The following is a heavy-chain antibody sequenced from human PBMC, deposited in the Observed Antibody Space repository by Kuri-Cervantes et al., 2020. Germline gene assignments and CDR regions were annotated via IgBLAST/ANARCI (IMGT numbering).Heavy chain of an antibody. V-gene: IGHV3-9*01. J-gene: IGHJ4*02. CDR1: GFTFDDYA. Sequence: GGSLRLSCAASGFTFDDYAMHWVRQAPGKGLEWDSGISWNSGSIGYADSVKGRFTISRDNAKNSLYLQMNSLRAEDTALYYCAKDISWGLTSDGLYNGFDYWGQGTLVTVSS. CDR2: ISWNSGSI. D-gene: IGHD3-16*01. CDR3: AKDISWGLTSDGLYNGFDY.